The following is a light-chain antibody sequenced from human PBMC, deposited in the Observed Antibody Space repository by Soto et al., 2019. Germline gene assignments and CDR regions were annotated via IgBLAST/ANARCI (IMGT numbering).Light chain of an antibody. V-gene: IGKV3-20*01. CDR3: QVFDGSPWT. Sequence: EIVLPQSPGTLSLSPGERATLSCRASQSVSSNKLAWYQQKPGQAPRLLIYGASGRATGIPDRFSGSGSGTAFTLTISRLEPEDFAVYYCQVFDGSPWTFGQGTKVEIK. J-gene: IGKJ1*01. CDR1: QSVSSNK. CDR2: GAS.